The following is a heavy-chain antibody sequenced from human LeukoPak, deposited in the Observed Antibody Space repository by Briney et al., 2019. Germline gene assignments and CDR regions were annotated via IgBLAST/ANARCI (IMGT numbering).Heavy chain of an antibody. Sequence: GGSLRLSCAASGFAFSSYSMNWVRQAPGKGLEWVSSISISSSYIYYADSVKGRFTISRDNAKNSLYLQMNSLRAEDTAVYYCAREYGGNSEPNWFDPWGQGTLVTVSS. CDR2: ISISSSYI. D-gene: IGHD4-23*01. CDR1: GFAFSSYS. V-gene: IGHV3-21*01. J-gene: IGHJ5*02. CDR3: AREYGGNSEPNWFDP.